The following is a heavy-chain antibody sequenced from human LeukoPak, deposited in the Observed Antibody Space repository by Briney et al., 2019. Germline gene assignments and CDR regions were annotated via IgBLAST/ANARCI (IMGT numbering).Heavy chain of an antibody. J-gene: IGHJ5*02. V-gene: IGHV4-38-2*02. CDR3: ASLVSVTPRAWFDP. Sequence: SETLSLTCTVSGYSINSGYYWSWIRQPPGKGLEWIGYIYHSGSTYYNPSLKSRVTISVDRSKNQFSLKLSSVTAADTAVYYCASLVSVTPRAWFDPWGQGTLVTVSS. CDR2: IYHSGST. D-gene: IGHD4-23*01. CDR1: GYSINSGYY.